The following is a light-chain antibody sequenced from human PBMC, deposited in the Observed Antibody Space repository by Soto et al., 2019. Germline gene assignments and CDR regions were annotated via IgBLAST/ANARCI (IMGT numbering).Light chain of an antibody. CDR3: SSYTSSSIDYV. CDR1: SSDVGGYNY. J-gene: IGLJ1*01. CDR2: EFS. V-gene: IGLV2-14*01. Sequence: QSALTQPASVSGSPGQSITISCTGTSSDVGGYNYVSWYQQHPGKAPKLTIYEFSNRPSGVSNRFSGSKSCNTASLTISGLQAEDDADYYCSSYTSSSIDYVFGTGTKLTVL.